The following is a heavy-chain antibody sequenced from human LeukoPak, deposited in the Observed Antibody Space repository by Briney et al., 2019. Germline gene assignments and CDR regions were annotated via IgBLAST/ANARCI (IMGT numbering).Heavy chain of an antibody. CDR3: MSAYVVSPDY. CDR1: GLTFSIYW. V-gene: IGHV3-74*01. D-gene: IGHD3-22*01. CDR2: VNTDGSST. Sequence: GGSLRLSCAASGLTFSIYWMHWVRQAPGKGLVWVSRVNTDGSSTTYADSVKGRFTISRDNAKNTLYLQMNSLSAEDTAVYYCMSAYVVSPDYWGQGTLVTVSS. J-gene: IGHJ4*02.